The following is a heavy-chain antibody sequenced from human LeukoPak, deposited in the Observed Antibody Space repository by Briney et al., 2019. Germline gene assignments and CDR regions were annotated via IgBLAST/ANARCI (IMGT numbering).Heavy chain of an antibody. CDR1: GFTFSDYY. J-gene: IGHJ4*02. V-gene: IGHV3-11*04. D-gene: IGHD4-17*01. Sequence: PGGSLRLSCAASGFTFSDYYMSWIRQAPGEGLEWVSYISSSGSTIYYADSVKGRFTISRDNSKNTLYLQMNSLRAEDTAMYYCASTVTTSLVGYWGQGTLVTVSS. CDR3: ASTVTTSLVGY. CDR2: ISSSGSTI.